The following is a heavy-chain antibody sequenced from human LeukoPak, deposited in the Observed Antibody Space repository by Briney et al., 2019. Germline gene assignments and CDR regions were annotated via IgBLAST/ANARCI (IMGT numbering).Heavy chain of an antibody. J-gene: IGHJ5*02. D-gene: IGHD3-3*01. CDR3: ARFTIFGVVTKRYNWFDP. Sequence: SETLSLTCAVYGGSFSGYYWGWIRQPPGKGLEWIGEINHSGSTNYNPSLKSRVTISVDTSKNQFSLKLSSVTAADTAVYYCARFTIFGVVTKRYNWFDPWGQGTLVTVSS. V-gene: IGHV4-34*01. CDR2: INHSGST. CDR1: GGSFSGYY.